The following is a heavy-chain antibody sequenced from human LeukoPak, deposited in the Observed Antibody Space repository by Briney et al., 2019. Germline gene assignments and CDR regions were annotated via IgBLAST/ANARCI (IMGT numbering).Heavy chain of an antibody. J-gene: IGHJ4*02. CDR3: GRQRDGYNLLDY. CDR1: GYSFTNYW. CDR2: IYPGDSDT. Sequence: NRGESLKISCKGSGYSFTNYWIGWVRQMPGKGLEWMGIIYPGDSDTRYSPSFQGQVTITADKSISTAYLQWSSLKASDTAMYYCGRQRDGYNLLDYWGQGTLVAVSS. V-gene: IGHV5-51*01. D-gene: IGHD5-24*01.